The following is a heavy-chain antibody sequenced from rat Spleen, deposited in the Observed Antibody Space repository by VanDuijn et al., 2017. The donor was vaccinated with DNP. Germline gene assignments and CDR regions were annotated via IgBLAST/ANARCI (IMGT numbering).Heavy chain of an antibody. D-gene: IGHD1-4*01. CDR2: INKDSSTI. Sequence: EVKLVESGGGLVQPGRSLKLSCAASGFNFNDHWMGWVRQAPGKGLEWIGQINKDSSTINYIPSLKDKFTISRDTVQNTLLLQGIKVGSEDTATYYCAGRPPPTRGPFDYWGQGIMVTVSS. CDR1: GFNFNDHW. V-gene: IGHV4-2*01. J-gene: IGHJ2*01. CDR3: AGRPPPTRGPFDY.